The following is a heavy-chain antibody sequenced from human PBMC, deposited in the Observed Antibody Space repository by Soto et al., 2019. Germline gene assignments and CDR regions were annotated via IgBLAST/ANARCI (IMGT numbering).Heavy chain of an antibody. D-gene: IGHD3-22*01. Sequence: EVQLLESGGGLVQSGGSLRLSCAASGFTLSSYAMSWVRQAPGKGLEWVSAISGSGGSTYYADSVKGRFTISRDNSKNTLYLQMNSLRAEDTAVYYCAKDSHYYDSSGYYAYWGQGTLVTVPS. CDR2: ISGSGGST. CDR3: AKDSHYYDSSGYYAY. CDR1: GFTLSSYA. J-gene: IGHJ4*02. V-gene: IGHV3-23*01.